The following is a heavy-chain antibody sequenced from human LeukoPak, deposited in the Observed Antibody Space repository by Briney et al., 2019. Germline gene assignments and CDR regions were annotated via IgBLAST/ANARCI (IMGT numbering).Heavy chain of an antibody. CDR1: GFTFSSYG. J-gene: IGHJ4*02. CDR2: IRYDGSNK. CDR3: AKDRLGAMLYFDY. V-gene: IGHV3-30*02. Sequence: PGGSLRLSCAASGFTFSSYGMHWVRQAPGKGLEWVAFIRYDGSNKNYADSVKGRFTISRDNSKNTLYLQMNSLRAEDTAVYYCAKDRLGAMLYFDYWGQGTLVTVSS. D-gene: IGHD1-26*01.